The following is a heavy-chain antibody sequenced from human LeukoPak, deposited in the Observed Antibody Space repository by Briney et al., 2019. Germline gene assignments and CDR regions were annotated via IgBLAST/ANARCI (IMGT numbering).Heavy chain of an antibody. CDR1: GGSFSGYY. Sequence: SETLSLTCAVYGGSFSGYYWSWIRQPPGKGLEWIGEINHSRSTNYNPSLKSRVTISVDTSKNQFSLKLSSVTAADTAVYYCARAGGLVTAIARWGQGTLVTVSS. V-gene: IGHV4-34*01. CDR2: INHSRST. CDR3: ARAGGLVTAIAR. D-gene: IGHD2-21*02. J-gene: IGHJ4*02.